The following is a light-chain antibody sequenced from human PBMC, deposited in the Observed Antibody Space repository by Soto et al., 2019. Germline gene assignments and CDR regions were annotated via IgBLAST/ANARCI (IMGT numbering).Light chain of an antibody. V-gene: IGLV1-47*01. J-gene: IGLJ1*01. CDR3: AAWDDSLSAFYV. CDR1: SSNIGSNY. CDR2: RNN. Sequence: QSALTQPPSASGTPGQRVTISCSGSSSNIGSNYVYWYQQLPGTAPKLLIYRNNQRPSGVPDRFSGSKSGTSASLAFSGLRSEVEADYYCAAWDDSLSAFYVFGNGTKVTVL.